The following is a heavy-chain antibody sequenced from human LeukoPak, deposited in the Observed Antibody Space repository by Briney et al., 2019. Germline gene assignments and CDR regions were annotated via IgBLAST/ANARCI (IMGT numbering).Heavy chain of an antibody. Sequence: SVKLSFNASAATFTIYAISWVRQAPGQGLEWMGGIIPIFDTANNAQKFQGRVTIPEDESKSTAYMELSSLRSEDTAVYYCARDQVAVAGTEYNWFEPRGRGTLVIVSS. CDR2: IIPIFDTA. CDR3: ARDQVAVAGTEYNWFEP. D-gene: IGHD6-19*01. V-gene: IGHV1-69*01. CDR1: AATFTIYA. J-gene: IGHJ5*02.